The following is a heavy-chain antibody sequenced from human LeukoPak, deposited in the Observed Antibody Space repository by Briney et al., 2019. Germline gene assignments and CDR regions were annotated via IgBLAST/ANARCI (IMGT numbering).Heavy chain of an antibody. CDR2: IYSDGST. J-gene: IGHJ4*02. D-gene: IGHD5-12*01. CDR3: ARNSRVASTSGLNY. Sequence: GGSLRLSCAASGFTVSSNYMSWVRQAPGKGLEWVSIIYSDGSTYHADSVKGRFTISRDNSKNTLYLQMNSLRAEDTAMYYCARNSRVASTSGLNYWGQGTLVTVSS. V-gene: IGHV3-53*01. CDR1: GFTVSSNY.